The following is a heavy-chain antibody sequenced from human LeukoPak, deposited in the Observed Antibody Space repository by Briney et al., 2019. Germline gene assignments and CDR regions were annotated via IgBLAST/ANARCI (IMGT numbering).Heavy chain of an antibody. J-gene: IGHJ5*02. CDR3: ARLSSHYGDYKVDP. CDR1: GFTFKNYG. V-gene: IGHV3-30*02. D-gene: IGHD4-17*01. CDR2: IRNDGSNE. Sequence: GGSLRLSCAASGFTFKNYGMHWVRQAPGKGLDWVAFIRNDGSNEYYADSVKGRFTISRDKSKNTMYLQLDNLRPEDTAVYYCARLSSHYGDYKVDPWGQGTLVTVSS.